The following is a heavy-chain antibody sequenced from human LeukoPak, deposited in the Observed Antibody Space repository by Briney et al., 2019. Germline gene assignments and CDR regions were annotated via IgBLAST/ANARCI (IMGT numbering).Heavy chain of an antibody. CDR2: IDDPISYK. CDR1: GFRLSNSA. J-gene: IGHJ4*02. CDR3: AREGGDHNYKYERYLDS. V-gene: IGHV3-21*01. D-gene: IGHD5-24*01. Sequence: PGGSLRLSCATSGFRLSNSAFNWVRQAPGKGLERVSSIDDPISYKYYADSVRGRFTVSRDNAKNLVFLQMNSLRADDTAVYYCAREGGDHNYKYERYLDSWGQGTLVIVSS.